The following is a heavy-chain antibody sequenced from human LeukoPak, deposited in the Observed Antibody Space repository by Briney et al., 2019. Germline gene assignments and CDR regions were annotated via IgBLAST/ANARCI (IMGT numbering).Heavy chain of an antibody. CDR2: INSSGGST. J-gene: IGHJ6*02. CDR3: ARGGGYCSSTSCYGNYYYYGMDV. CDR1: GYTFTSYY. D-gene: IGHD2-2*01. Sequence: ASVKVSCKASGYTFTSYYMHWVRQAPGQGLEWMGIINSSGGSTSYAQKFQGRVTMTRDTSTSTVYMELSSLRSEDTAVYYCARGGGYCSSTSCYGNYYYYGMDVWGQGTTVTVSS. V-gene: IGHV1-46*01.